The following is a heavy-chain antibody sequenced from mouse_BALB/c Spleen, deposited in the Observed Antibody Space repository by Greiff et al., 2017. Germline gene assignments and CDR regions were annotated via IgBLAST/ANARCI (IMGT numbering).Heavy chain of an antibody. CDR1: GFTFTDYY. V-gene: IGHV7-3*02. J-gene: IGHJ3*01. Sequence: EVKLVESGGGLVQPGGSPRLSCATSGFTFTDYYMSWVRQPPGKALEWLGFIRNKANGYTTEYSASVKGRFTISRDNSQSILYLQMNTLRAEDSATYYCARDLGGAWFAYWGQGTLVTVSA. CDR2: IRNKANGYTT. CDR3: ARDLGGAWFAY.